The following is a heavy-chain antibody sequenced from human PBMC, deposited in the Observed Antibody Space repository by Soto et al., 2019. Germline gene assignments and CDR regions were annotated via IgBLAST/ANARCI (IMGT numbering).Heavy chain of an antibody. Sequence: PGGSLRLSFAASGFTFSSYSMNWVRQAPGKGLEWVSYISSSSSTIYYADSVKGRFTISRDNAKNSLYLQMNSLRAEDTAVYYCASLQINDYGDRKPFDYWGQGTLVTVSS. J-gene: IGHJ4*02. CDR1: GFTFSSYS. CDR2: ISSSSSTI. CDR3: ASLQINDYGDRKPFDY. V-gene: IGHV3-48*01. D-gene: IGHD4-17*01.